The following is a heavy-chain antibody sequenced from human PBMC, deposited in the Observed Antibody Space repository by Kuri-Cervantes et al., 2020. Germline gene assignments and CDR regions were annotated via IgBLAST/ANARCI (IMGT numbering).Heavy chain of an antibody. Sequence: GESLKISCAASGFTVSSNYMSWVCQAPGKGLEWVSAISGSGGSTYYADSVKGRFTISRDNSKNTLYLQMNSLRAEDTAVYYCAKLYCSSTSCSFFDYWGQGTLVTVSS. D-gene: IGHD2-2*01. V-gene: IGHV3-23*01. J-gene: IGHJ4*02. CDR3: AKLYCSSTSCSFFDY. CDR2: ISGSGGST. CDR1: GFTVSSNY.